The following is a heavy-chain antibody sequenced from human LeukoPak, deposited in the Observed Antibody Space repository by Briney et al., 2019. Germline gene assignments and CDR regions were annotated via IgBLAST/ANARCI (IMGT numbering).Heavy chain of an antibody. Sequence: GGSLRLSCAASGFTFSGSAMHWVRQASGKGLEWVGRIRSKTHSYATAYAASVKGRFTISSDDSKNTAYLQMNSLKSEDTAVYYCSRLAGDEYVDISRGPDWGQGTLVTVSS. J-gene: IGHJ4*02. V-gene: IGHV3-73*01. D-gene: IGHD3-9*01. CDR1: GFTFSGSA. CDR3: SRLAGDEYVDISRGPD. CDR2: IRSKTHSYAT.